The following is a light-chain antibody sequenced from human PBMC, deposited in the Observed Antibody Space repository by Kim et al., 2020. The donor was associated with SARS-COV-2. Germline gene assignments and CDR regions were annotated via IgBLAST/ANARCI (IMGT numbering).Light chain of an antibody. Sequence: QSALTQPRSVSGSPGQSVTISCTGTGSDVGAYTYISWYQQHTGKAPKLLIYSVTERPSGVPDRFSGSKSGPTASLTISGLQADDEADYYCCSFAGMYTHVFGGGTKVTVL. J-gene: IGLJ3*02. CDR2: SVT. CDR1: GSDVGAYTY. V-gene: IGLV2-11*01. CDR3: CSFAGMYTHV.